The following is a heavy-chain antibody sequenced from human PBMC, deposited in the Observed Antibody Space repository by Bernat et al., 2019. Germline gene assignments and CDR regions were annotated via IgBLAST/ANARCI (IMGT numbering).Heavy chain of an antibody. CDR3: ARLETYCSGGSCYNLGAFDI. Sequence: QLQLQESGPGLVKPSETLSLTCTVSGGSISSSSYYWGWIRQPPWKGLEWIGSIYYSGSTYYNPSLKSRVTISVDTSKNQFSLKLSSVTAADTAVYYCARLETYCSGGSCYNLGAFDIWGQGTMVTVSS. D-gene: IGHD2-15*01. CDR1: GGSISSSSYY. J-gene: IGHJ3*02. V-gene: IGHV4-39*01. CDR2: IYYSGST.